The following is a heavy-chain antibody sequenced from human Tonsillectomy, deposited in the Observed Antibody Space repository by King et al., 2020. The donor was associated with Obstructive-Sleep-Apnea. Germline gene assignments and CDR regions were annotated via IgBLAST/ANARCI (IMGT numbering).Heavy chain of an antibody. CDR3: AHRATVTQPFDY. V-gene: IGHV2-5*01. J-gene: IGHJ4*02. Sequence: TLQESGPTLVKPTQTLTLTCTFSGFSLTTGGVGVGWIRRPPGKALEWLALIYWNDDKRYSPSLKSRLTITKDTSKNQVVLIMTNMDPVDTATYYCAHRATVTQPFDYWGQGTLVTVSS. CDR2: IYWNDDK. CDR1: GFSLTTGGVG. D-gene: IGHD4-17*01.